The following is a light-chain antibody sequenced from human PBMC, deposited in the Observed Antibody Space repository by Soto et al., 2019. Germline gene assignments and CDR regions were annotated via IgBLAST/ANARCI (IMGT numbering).Light chain of an antibody. Sequence: QSAVTQPPSASGSPGQSVCVSCTGSSNGVDRDNHVSWYQQNPGKAPKLLIYEVTERPGGVPVRFSGSKSGSRASLTVSGLRAEVEADYYCSSYAARKWSGFGTGRKV. V-gene: IGLV2-8*01. CDR2: EVT. J-gene: IGLJ1*01. CDR1: SNGVDRDNH. CDR3: SSYAARKWSG.